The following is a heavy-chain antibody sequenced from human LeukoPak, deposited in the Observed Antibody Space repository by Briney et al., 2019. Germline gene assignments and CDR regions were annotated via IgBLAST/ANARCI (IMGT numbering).Heavy chain of an antibody. CDR3: ARSYCSSSCYAVGAFDI. D-gene: IGHD2-2*01. Sequence: SEALSLTCTVSGGSISSSTHYWGWIRQPPGKGLEWMGSIQYSGSTYYNPSLKSRVTISVDMSKNQFSLKLSSVTAADTAVYYCARSYCSSSCYAVGAFDIWGQGTVVTVSS. J-gene: IGHJ3*02. V-gene: IGHV4-39*01. CDR2: IQYSGST. CDR1: GGSISSSTHY.